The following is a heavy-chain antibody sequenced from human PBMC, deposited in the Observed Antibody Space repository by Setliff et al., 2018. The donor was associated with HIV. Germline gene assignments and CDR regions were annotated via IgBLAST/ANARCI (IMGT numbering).Heavy chain of an antibody. CDR1: GYTFIKYY. Sequence: ASVKVSCKASGYTFIKYYMHWVRQAPGQGLEWMGIIDPSGGSTRYAQKCQGRVTMTRDTSTNTVYMELSSLRSEDTAVYYCGRDSSFGERPNWFDPWGQGTLVTVSS. J-gene: IGHJ5*02. CDR3: GRDSSFGERPNWFDP. D-gene: IGHD3-10*01. V-gene: IGHV1-46*01. CDR2: IDPSGGST.